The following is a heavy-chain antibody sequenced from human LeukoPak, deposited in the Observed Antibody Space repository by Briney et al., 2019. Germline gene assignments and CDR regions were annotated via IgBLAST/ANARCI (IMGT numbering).Heavy chain of an antibody. CDR3: ARGGYYGSGNDFRFDP. V-gene: IGHV4-59*01. CDR2: IHYTGST. D-gene: IGHD3-10*01. J-gene: IGHJ5*02. CDR1: GGSISSYY. Sequence: SETLSLTCTVSGGSISSYYWSWIRQSPGKGLECIGYIHYTGSTNYNPSLKSRVTISVEASKNQFSLKLKSVTAADTAVYYCARGGYYGSGNDFRFDPWGQGTLVTVSS.